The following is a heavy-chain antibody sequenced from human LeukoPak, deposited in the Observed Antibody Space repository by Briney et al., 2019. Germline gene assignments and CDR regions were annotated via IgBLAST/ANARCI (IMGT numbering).Heavy chain of an antibody. J-gene: IGHJ5*02. CDR3: AGGGLAGYSSSSNWFDP. CDR2: INPNSGGT. V-gene: IGHV1-2*02. D-gene: IGHD6-13*01. Sequence: EASVKVSCKASGYTFTGYYMHWVRQAPGQGLEWMGWINPNSGGTNYAQKFQGRVAMTRDTSISTAYMELSRLRSDDTAVYYCAGGGLAGYSSSSNWFDPWGQGTLVTVSS. CDR1: GYTFTGYY.